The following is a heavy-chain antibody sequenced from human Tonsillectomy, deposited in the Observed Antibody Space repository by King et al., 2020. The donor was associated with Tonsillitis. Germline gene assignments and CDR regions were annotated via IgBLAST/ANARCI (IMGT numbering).Heavy chain of an antibody. D-gene: IGHD3-16*01. V-gene: IGHV5-51*01. CDR2: IYPDDSHT. J-gene: IGHJ4*02. CDR1: GYSFTNYW. Sequence: QLVQSGAEVKKPGESLRISCKGSGYSFTNYWIGWVRQMPGKGLEWMGIIYPDDSHTRYSPSFQGQVTISADKSISTAYLQWSSLKASDTAIYYCARLGGRDDVRLTPFNFDYWGQGTLVTVSS. CDR3: ARLGGRDDVRLTPFNFDY.